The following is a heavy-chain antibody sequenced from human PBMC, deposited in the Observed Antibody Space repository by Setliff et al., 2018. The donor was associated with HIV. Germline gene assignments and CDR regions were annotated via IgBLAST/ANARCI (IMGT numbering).Heavy chain of an antibody. CDR2: IYHRGGT. CDR3: ARDTGVNVAPDGRGYHTFDF. D-gene: IGHD2-8*02. CDR1: GSSISSNSY. Sequence: SETLSLTCSVSGSSISSNSYWWACIRQPPGKGLEYIGTIYHRGGTFNNPSLKSRVVMSVDTSKNQFSLKLTSVTAADTATYYCARDTGVNVAPDGRGYHTFDFWGRGTMVTVSS. V-gene: IGHV4-38-2*02. J-gene: IGHJ3*01.